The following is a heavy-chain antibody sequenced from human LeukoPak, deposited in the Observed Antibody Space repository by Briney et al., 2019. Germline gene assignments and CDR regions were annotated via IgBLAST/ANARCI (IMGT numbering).Heavy chain of an antibody. D-gene: IGHD7-27*01. CDR3: ATVALTGWTFDP. J-gene: IGHJ5*02. CDR2: INHSGST. CDR1: GGSFSGYY. Sequence: SETLSLTCAVYGGSFSGYYWAWIRQPPGKGLEWIGEINHSGSTTYNPSLKSRVTISVDTSKNQFSLKLSSVTAADTAIYYCATVALTGWTFDPWSQGTLVTVSS. V-gene: IGHV4-34*01.